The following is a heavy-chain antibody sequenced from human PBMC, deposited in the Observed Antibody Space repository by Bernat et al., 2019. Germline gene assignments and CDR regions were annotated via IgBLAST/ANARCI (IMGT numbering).Heavy chain of an antibody. J-gene: IGHJ3*02. V-gene: IGHV4-39*01. CDR3: ARQISGVYYDSSGYYMDI. Sequence: QVQLQESGPGLVKPLETLSLTCTVSGGSISSSSYYWGWIRQPPGKGLEWIGSIYYSGSTYYNPSLKSRVTISVDTSKNQFSLKLSSVTAADTAVYYCARQISGVYYDSSGYYMDIWGQGTMVTVSS. D-gene: IGHD3-22*01. CDR2: IYYSGST. CDR1: GGSISSSSYY.